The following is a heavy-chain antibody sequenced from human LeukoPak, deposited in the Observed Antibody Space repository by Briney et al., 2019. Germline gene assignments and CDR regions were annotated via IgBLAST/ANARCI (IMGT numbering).Heavy chain of an antibody. CDR1: GYTFTGYY. CDR2: INPNSGGT. Sequence: ASVKVSCKASGYTFTGYYMHWVRQAPGQGLEWMGWINPNSGGTNYAQKFLGRVTMTRDTSISTAYMELSRLRSDDTAVYYCARELPLTDAFDIWGQGTMVTVSS. CDR3: ARELPLTDAFDI. V-gene: IGHV1-2*02. D-gene: IGHD2-8*01. J-gene: IGHJ3*02.